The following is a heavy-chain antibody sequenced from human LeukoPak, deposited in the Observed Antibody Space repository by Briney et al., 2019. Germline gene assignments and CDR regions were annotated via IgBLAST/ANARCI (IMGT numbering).Heavy chain of an antibody. CDR3: ASVTSCYGCVDY. D-gene: IGHD2-2*01. CDR2: INSDGSST. Sequence: PGGSLRLSCAASGFTFSSYWTHWVRQAPGKGLVWVSRINSDGSSTSYADSVKGRFTISRDNAKNTLYLQMNSLRAEDTAVYYCASVTSCYGCVDYWGQGTLVTVSS. V-gene: IGHV3-74*01. CDR1: GFTFSSYW. J-gene: IGHJ4*02.